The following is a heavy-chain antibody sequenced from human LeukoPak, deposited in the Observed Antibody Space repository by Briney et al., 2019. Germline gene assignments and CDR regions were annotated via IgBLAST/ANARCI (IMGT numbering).Heavy chain of an antibody. CDR3: ARGRGYSYGGLDRIYYFDY. CDR1: GGSFSGYY. V-gene: IGHV4-34*01. D-gene: IGHD5-18*01. CDR2: INHSGST. J-gene: IGHJ4*02. Sequence: SETLSLTCAVYGGSFSGYYWSWIRQPPGKGLEWLGEINHSGSTNYNPSLKSRVTISVDTSKNQFSLKLSSVTAADTAVYYCARGRGYSYGGLDRIYYFDYWGQGTLVTVSS.